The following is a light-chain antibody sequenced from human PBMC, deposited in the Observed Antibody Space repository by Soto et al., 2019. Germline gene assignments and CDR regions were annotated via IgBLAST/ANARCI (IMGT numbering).Light chain of an antibody. Sequence: EIVLTQSPGTLSLSPGERATLSCRASQTLSGNFLAWYQVRPGQAPRLLIYGVSSRATGIPDRFSGSGSGTDFTITISRLDPEYFAVYYCQQGLTFGGGTQVEIK. CDR3: QQGLT. CDR1: QTLSGNF. V-gene: IGKV3-20*01. CDR2: GVS. J-gene: IGKJ4*01.